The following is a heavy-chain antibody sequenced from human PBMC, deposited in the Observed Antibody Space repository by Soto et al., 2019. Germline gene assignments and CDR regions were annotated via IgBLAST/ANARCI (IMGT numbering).Heavy chain of an antibody. Sequence: QVLLQESGPGLVQPSGTLSLSCAVSGGSISSSHFWGWVRQPPGKGLEWVGDISHSGSVNYNPSRKXGVTISIDKSKNQFSLKLNSVTAADTAVYYCARSFGWYAIDYWGQGTLVIVSS. D-gene: IGHD6-19*01. CDR1: GGSISSSHF. CDR3: ARSFGWYAIDY. J-gene: IGHJ4*02. V-gene: IGHV4-4*02. CDR2: ISHSGSV.